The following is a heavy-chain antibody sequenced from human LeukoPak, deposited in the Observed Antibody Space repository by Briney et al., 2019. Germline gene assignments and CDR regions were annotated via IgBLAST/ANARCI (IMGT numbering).Heavy chain of an antibody. Sequence: GGSLRLSCAASGFTFSNYAMHWVRQAPGKGLEWVAVISYDGGNKYYADSVKGRFTISRDNSKNTLYLQMNSLRVEDTAVYYCARDDGMDVWGQGTTVTVSS. CDR2: ISYDGGNK. J-gene: IGHJ6*02. CDR3: ARDDGMDV. CDR1: GFTFSNYA. V-gene: IGHV3-30-3*01.